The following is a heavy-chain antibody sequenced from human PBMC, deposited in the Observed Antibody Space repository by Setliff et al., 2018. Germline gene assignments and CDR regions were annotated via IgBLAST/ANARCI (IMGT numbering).Heavy chain of an antibody. CDR3: ARLVRYCTKIACQATSGDEV. CDR1: GYSFSNYD. Sequence: ASVKVSCKASGYSFSNYDIMWVRQAPGQGLEWMGWISVYTGHTKSAQKFQGRVTMTTDTSTSTAYMELRSLTSDDTAVYYCARLVRYCTKIACQATSGDEVWGLGTLVTVSS. J-gene: IGHJ4*02. CDR2: ISVYTGHT. V-gene: IGHV1-18*01. D-gene: IGHD2-8*01.